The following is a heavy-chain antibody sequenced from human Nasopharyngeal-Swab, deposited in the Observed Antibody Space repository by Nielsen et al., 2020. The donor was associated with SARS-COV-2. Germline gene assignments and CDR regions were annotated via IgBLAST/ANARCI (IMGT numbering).Heavy chain of an antibody. CDR3: AGARITMIVVVDAFDI. V-gene: IGHV4-31*03. Sequence: SATLSLTCTVSGGSISSGGYYWSWIRQHPGKGLEWIGYIYYSGSTYYNPSLESRVTISVDTSKNQFSLKLSSVTAADTAVYYCAGARITMIVVVDAFDIWGQGTMVTVSS. D-gene: IGHD3-22*01. J-gene: IGHJ3*02. CDR1: GGSISSGGYY. CDR2: IYYSGST.